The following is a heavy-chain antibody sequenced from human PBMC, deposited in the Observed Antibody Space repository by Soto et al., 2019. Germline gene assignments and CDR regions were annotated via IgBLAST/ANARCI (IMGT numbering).Heavy chain of an antibody. D-gene: IGHD5-18*01. Sequence: SVKVSCKAPGGTFSTYAISWVRQAPGQGLEWMGGIIPMFGTANYAQRFQDRVTITADESTNTVYMELSSLRSEDTAVYFCARTYSYGHKFFDYWGQGALVTVSS. CDR2: IIPMFGTA. J-gene: IGHJ4*02. CDR3: ARTYSYGHKFFDY. CDR1: GGTFSTYA. V-gene: IGHV1-69*13.